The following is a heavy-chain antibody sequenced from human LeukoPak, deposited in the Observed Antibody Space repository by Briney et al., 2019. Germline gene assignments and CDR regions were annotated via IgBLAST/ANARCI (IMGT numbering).Heavy chain of an antibody. D-gene: IGHD3-22*01. Sequence: PGGSLRLSCAASGFTFSTYSMNWVRQAPGRGLEWTSYISTGSSTKYYADSVKGRFTISRDNARNSLYLQMNSLRDEDTAVYYCARGVYYDSSGLIWGQGTLVTVSS. CDR2: ISTGSSTK. J-gene: IGHJ4*02. CDR1: GFTFSTYS. CDR3: ARGVYYDSSGLI. V-gene: IGHV3-48*02.